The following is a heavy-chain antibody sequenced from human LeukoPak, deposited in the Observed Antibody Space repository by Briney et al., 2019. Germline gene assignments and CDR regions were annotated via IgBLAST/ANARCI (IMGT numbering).Heavy chain of an antibody. CDR3: ARHYYDSSGYSPSDY. J-gene: IGHJ4*02. CDR1: GGSFSGYY. V-gene: IGHV4-39*01. CDR2: IYYSGST. Sequence: SETLSLTCAVYGGSFSGYYWGWIRQPPGKGLEWIGSIYYSGSTYYNPSLKSRVTISVDTSKNQFSLKLSSVTAADTAVYYCARHYYDSSGYSPSDYWGQGTLVTVSS. D-gene: IGHD3-22*01.